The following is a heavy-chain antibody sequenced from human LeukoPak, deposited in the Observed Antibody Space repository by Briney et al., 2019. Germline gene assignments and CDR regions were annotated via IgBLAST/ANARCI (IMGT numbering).Heavy chain of an antibody. CDR2: IYTSGST. V-gene: IGHV4-61*09. J-gene: IGHJ4*02. CDR3: ARSLGYSYGHTPFDY. D-gene: IGHD5-18*01. CDR1: GGSISSGSYY. Sequence: NPSETLSLTCTVSGGSISSGSYYWSWIRQPAGKGLEWIGHIYTSGSTNYNSSLKSRVTISVDTSKNQVSLNLSSVAAAGTAVYYCARSLGYSYGHTPFDYWGQGTLVTVSS.